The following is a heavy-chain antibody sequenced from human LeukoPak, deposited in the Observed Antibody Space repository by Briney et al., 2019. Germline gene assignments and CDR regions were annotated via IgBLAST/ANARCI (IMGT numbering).Heavy chain of an antibody. J-gene: IGHJ3*02. CDR2: IYHSGST. V-gene: IGHV4-38-2*02. CDR1: GYSISSGYY. D-gene: IGHD1-26*01. Sequence: PSETLSLTCTVSGYSISSGYYWGWIRQPPGKGLEWIGSIYHSGSTYYNPSLKSRVTISVDTSKNQFSLKLSSVTAADTAVYYCARPPYVSGSYYGAFDIWGQGTTVTVSS. CDR3: ARPPYVSGSYYGAFDI.